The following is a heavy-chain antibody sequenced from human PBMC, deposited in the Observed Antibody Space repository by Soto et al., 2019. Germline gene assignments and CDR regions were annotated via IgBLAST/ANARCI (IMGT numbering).Heavy chain of an antibody. CDR3: ASAYYYDSSGSEYYFDY. CDR1: GFTFSSYS. V-gene: IGHV3-21*01. Sequence: GGSLRLSCAASGFTFSSYSMNWVRQAPGKGLEWVSSISSSSSYIYYADSVKGRFTISRDNSKNTLYLQMNSLRAEDTAVYYCASAYYYDSSGSEYYFDYWGQGTLVTVLL. J-gene: IGHJ4*02. CDR2: ISSSSSYI. D-gene: IGHD3-22*01.